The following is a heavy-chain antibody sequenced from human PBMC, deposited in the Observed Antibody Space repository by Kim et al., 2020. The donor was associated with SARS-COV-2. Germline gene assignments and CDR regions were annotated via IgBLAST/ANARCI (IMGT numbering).Heavy chain of an antibody. D-gene: IGHD2-15*01. CDR1: GGSMRSSNDY. CDR2: ISYSGST. V-gene: IGHV4-39*07. CDR3: AREGYCSGGNCFDY. J-gene: IGHJ4*02. Sequence: SETLSLTCTVSGGSMRSSNDYWGWICQPPGKGLEWIGSISYSGSTNYNPSLKSRVTISVDTSKSQFSLKLGSVTAADTAVYYCAREGYCSGGNCFDYWGQGTLVTVSS.